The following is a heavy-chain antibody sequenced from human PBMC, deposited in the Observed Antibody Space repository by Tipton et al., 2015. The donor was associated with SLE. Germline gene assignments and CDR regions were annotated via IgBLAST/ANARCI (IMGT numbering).Heavy chain of an antibody. Sequence: TLSLTCAVYGGSFSGYYWSWIRQPPGKGLEWIGEINHSGSTNYNPSLQSRVTISVDTSMNQISLKLSSVTAADTAVYYCASEGRVLNPIIYYYHDMDVWGQGTTVTVSS. CDR3: ASEGRVLNPIIYYYHDMDV. V-gene: IGHV4-34*01. CDR2: INHSGST. CDR1: GGSFSGYY. J-gene: IGHJ6*02. D-gene: IGHD3-9*01.